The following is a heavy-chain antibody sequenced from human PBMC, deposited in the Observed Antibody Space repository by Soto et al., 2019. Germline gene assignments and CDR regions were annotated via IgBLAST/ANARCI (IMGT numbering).Heavy chain of an antibody. CDR3: ASSVDTAMVASFDY. Sequence: QVQLVQSGAEVKKPGSSVTVSCKASGGTFSSYAISWVRQAPGQGLEWMGGIIPIFGTANYAQKFQGRVPITAAKSTSTAFIEWSSLRSEDTAVYYCASSVDTAMVASFDYWGQGTLGTVSS. CDR2: IIPIFGTA. CDR1: GGTFSSYA. V-gene: IGHV1-69*06. J-gene: IGHJ4*02. D-gene: IGHD5-18*01.